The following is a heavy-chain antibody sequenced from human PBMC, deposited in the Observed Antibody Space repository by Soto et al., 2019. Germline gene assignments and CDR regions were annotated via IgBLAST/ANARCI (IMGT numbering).Heavy chain of an antibody. V-gene: IGHV1-18*01. CDR2: ISAYNGNT. D-gene: IGHD5-18*01. Sequence: ASVKVSCKASGYTFTSYGISWVRQAPGQGLEWMGWISAYNGNTNYAQKLQGRVTMTTDTSTSTAYMELRSLRSDDTAVYYCASEVDTPTVTEYGYYYYGMDVWGQGTTVTVS. J-gene: IGHJ6*02. CDR1: GYTFTSYG. CDR3: ASEVDTPTVTEYGYYYYGMDV.